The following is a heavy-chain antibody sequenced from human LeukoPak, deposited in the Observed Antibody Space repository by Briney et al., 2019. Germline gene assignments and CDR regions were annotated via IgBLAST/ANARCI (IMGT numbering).Heavy chain of an antibody. V-gene: IGHV4-59*12. J-gene: IGHJ6*02. CDR1: GVSISSYY. D-gene: IGHD6-13*01. CDR2: IYHSGST. Sequence: SETLSLTCTASGVSISSYYRSWIRQPPGKGLEWIGYIYHSGSTNYNPSLKSRVTITVDTSKNQFSLKLSSVTAADTAVYYCARASGAAADTSVIYHYYGMDVWGQGTTVTVSS. CDR3: ARASGAAADTSVIYHYYGMDV.